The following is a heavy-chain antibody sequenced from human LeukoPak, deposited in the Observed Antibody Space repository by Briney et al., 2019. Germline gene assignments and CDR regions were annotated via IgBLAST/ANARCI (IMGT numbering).Heavy chain of an antibody. Sequence: QPGGSLRLSCAASGFTFSSYGMHWVRQAPGKGLEWVAFIRYDGSNKYYADSVKGRFTISRDNSKNTLYLQMNSLRAEDTAVYYCARDGGSYLDYWGQGTLVTVSS. J-gene: IGHJ4*02. D-gene: IGHD3-16*01. CDR1: GFTFSSYG. V-gene: IGHV3-30*02. CDR3: ARDGGSYLDY. CDR2: IRYDGSNK.